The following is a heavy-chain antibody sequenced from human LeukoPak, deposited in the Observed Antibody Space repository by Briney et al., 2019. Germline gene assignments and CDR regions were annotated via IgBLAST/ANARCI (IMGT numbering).Heavy chain of an antibody. V-gene: IGHV4-39*07. CDR1: GGSISSSGYY. D-gene: IGHD5-18*01. CDR2: INHSGST. J-gene: IGHJ6*02. Sequence: SETLSLTCTVSGGSISSSGYYWSWIRQPPGKGLEWIGEINHSGSTNYNPSLKSRVTISVDTSKNQFSLKLSAVTAADTAVYYCARGLARGYSRFGRVHGMDVWGQGTTVTVSS. CDR3: ARGLARGYSRFGRVHGMDV.